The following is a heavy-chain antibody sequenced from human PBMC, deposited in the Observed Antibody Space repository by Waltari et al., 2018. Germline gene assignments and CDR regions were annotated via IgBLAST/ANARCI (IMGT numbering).Heavy chain of an antibody. V-gene: IGHV4-34*01. Sequence: QVQLQQWGAGLLKPSEPLSLTCAVYGGSLSGYYWSWIRQPPGKGLEWIGEINHSGSTNYNPSLKSRVTISVDTSKNQFSLKLSSVTAADTAVYYCARDPRIVGATTADYWGQGTLVTVSS. CDR1: GGSLSGYY. D-gene: IGHD1-26*01. CDR2: INHSGST. CDR3: ARDPRIVGATTADY. J-gene: IGHJ4*02.